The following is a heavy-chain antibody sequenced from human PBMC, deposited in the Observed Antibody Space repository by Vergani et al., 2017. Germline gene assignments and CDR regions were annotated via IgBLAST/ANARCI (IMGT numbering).Heavy chain of an antibody. V-gene: IGHV4-38-2*01. CDR1: GYSSRNGYY. Sequence: QVQLQESGAGLVEPSETLSLTCAVSGYSSRNGYYWGWILQPPGKGLEWIGSIYHSGSTHYNPSLKRRVTISVDTYKNDFSLNVTSVTAADTAVYYCTRQPQEGASGPPSVPTWGQGISVIVSS. CDR2: IYHSGST. CDR3: TRQPQEGASGPPSVPT. J-gene: IGHJ4*02. D-gene: IGHD5-12*01.